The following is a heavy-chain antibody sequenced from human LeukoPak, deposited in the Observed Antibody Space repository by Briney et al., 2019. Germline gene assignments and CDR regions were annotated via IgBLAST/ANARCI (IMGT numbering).Heavy chain of an antibody. V-gene: IGHV3-74*01. CDR1: GFTFSTYW. CDR3: ARPETQYSSGLDGFDI. Sequence: PGGSLRLSCAASGFTFSTYWMHWVRQAPGPGLGWVSRINRDGSRTTYADSVTGRFTISRDNAKNTLYLQMNSLRTEDTAVYYCARPETQYSSGLDGFDIWGQGTMVTVSS. CDR2: INRDGSRT. J-gene: IGHJ3*02. D-gene: IGHD6-19*01.